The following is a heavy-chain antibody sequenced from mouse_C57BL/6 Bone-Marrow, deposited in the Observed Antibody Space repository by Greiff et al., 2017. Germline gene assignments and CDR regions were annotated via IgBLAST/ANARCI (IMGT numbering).Heavy chain of an antibody. CDR2: IDPSDSYT. CDR3: AIYYDFDY. D-gene: IGHD1-1*01. V-gene: IGHV1-50*01. CDR1: GYTFTSYW. J-gene: IGHJ2*01. Sequence: VQLQQPGAELVKPEASVKLSCKASGYTFTSYWMQWVKQRPGQGLEWIGEIDPSDSYTNYNQKFKGKATLTVDTSSSTAYMQLSSLTSEDSAVYYCAIYYDFDYWGQGTTLTVSS.